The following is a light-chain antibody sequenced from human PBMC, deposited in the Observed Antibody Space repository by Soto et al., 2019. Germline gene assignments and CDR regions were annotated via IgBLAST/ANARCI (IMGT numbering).Light chain of an antibody. CDR3: QQLGGSPPSWT. V-gene: IGKV3-20*01. CDR2: GAS. CDR1: QSVSSNS. J-gene: IGKJ1*01. Sequence: ESVLTQSPGTLSLSPGERATLSCRASQSVSSNSLAWYQQKPGKAPRLLIYGASSRATGTPDRFSGRGSGTHFTLTISRLENEDFAVYYCQQLGGSPPSWTFGQGTKVKI.